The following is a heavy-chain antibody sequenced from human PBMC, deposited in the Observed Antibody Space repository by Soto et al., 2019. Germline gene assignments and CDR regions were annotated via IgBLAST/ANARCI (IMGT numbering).Heavy chain of an antibody. CDR1: GYTLTELS. D-gene: IGHD6-13*01. CDR3: ASGYSSSWYSPGY. V-gene: IGHV1-24*01. CDR2: FDPEDGET. J-gene: IGHJ4*02. Sequence: GASVKVSCKVSGYTLTELSMHWVRQAPGKGLEWMGGFDPEDGETIYAQKFQGRVTITRDTSASTAYMELSSLRSEDTAVYYCASGYSSSWYSPGYWGQGTLVTVSS.